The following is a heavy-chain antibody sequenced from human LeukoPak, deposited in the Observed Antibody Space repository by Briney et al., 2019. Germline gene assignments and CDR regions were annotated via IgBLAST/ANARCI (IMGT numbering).Heavy chain of an antibody. J-gene: IGHJ1*01. CDR3: ARARTGSYYSPFEY. D-gene: IGHD1-26*01. Sequence: AGGSLRLSCTASGFTFSAYALHWVRQAPGKGLEWVSVISHDESNYYHAESVKGLFSISRDDSKNTLVLQMNSLTTEDAGVYYCARARTGSYYSPFEYWGPGTLVTVSS. CDR1: GFTFSAYA. V-gene: IGHV3-30*04. CDR2: ISHDESNY.